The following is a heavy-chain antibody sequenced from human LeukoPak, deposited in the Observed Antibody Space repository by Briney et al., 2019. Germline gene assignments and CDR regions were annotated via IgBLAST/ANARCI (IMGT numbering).Heavy chain of an antibody. D-gene: IGHD3-16*01. CDR1: GGSISSSSYY. J-gene: IGHJ4*02. Sequence: SETLSLTCTVSGGSISSSSYYWGWIRQPPGKGLEWIGSIYYSGSTYYNPSLKSRVTISVDTSKNQFSLKLSSVTAADTAVYYCARGPSLYYDYVWGSHNVFDYWGQGTLVTVSS. V-gene: IGHV4-39*01. CDR2: IYYSGST. CDR3: ARGPSLYYDYVWGSHNVFDY.